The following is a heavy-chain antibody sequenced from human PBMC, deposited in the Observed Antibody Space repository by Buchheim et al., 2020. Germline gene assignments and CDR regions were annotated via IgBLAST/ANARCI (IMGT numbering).Heavy chain of an antibody. V-gene: IGHV3-23*01. CDR3: AKAGGYSYGYRYYYYMDV. Sequence: EVQLLESGGGLVQPGGSLRLSCAASGFTFSSYAMSWVRQAPGKGLEWVSAISGSGGSTYYADSVKGRFTIYRDNSKNTLYLQMNSLRAEDTAVYYCAKAGGYSYGYRYYYYMDVWGKGTT. CDR1: GFTFSSYA. J-gene: IGHJ6*03. D-gene: IGHD5-18*01. CDR2: ISGSGGST.